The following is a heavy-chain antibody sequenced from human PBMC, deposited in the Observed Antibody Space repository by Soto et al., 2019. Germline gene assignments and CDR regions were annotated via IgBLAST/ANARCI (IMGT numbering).Heavy chain of an antibody. D-gene: IGHD3-22*01. CDR2: INPSGGST. Sequence: ASVKVSCKASGYTFTSYYMHWVRQAPGQGLEWMGIINPSGGSTSYAQKFQGRVTMTRDTSTSTAYMELSSLRSEDTAVYYCATVGGAYDSSGYYYVYWGQGTLVTVSS. V-gene: IGHV1-46*01. CDR1: GYTFTSYY. CDR3: ATVGGAYDSSGYYYVY. J-gene: IGHJ4*02.